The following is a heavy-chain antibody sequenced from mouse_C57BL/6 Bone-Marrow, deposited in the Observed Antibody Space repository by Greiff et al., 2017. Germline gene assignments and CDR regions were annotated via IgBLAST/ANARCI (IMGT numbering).Heavy chain of an antibody. V-gene: IGHV5-6*01. Sequence: EVKLQESGGDLVKPGGSLKLSCAASGFTFSSYGMSWVRQTPDKRLEWVATISSGGSYTYYPDSVKGRFTISRDNAKNTLYLQMSSLKSEDTAMYYCARHSGTTYFDYWGQGTTLTVSS. CDR2: ISSGGSYT. CDR1: GFTFSSYG. J-gene: IGHJ2*01. CDR3: ARHSGTTYFDY. D-gene: IGHD1-1*01.